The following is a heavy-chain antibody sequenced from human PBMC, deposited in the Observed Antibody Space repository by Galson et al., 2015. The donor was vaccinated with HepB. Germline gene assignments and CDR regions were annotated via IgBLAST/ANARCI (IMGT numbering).Heavy chain of an antibody. CDR2: IKQDGSEK. CDR3: ARGSSTSWHYYYYYGMDV. Sequence: SLRLSCAASGFTFSSYWMSWVRQAPGKGLEWVANIKQDGSEKYYVDSVKGRFTISRDNAKDSLYLQMNSLRAEDTAVYYCARGSSTSWHYYYYYGMDVWGQGTTVTVSS. CDR1: GFTFSSYW. V-gene: IGHV3-7*03. J-gene: IGHJ6*02. D-gene: IGHD2-2*01.